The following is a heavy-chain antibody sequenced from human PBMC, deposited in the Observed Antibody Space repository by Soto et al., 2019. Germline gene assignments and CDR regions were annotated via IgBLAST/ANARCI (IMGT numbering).Heavy chain of an antibody. Sequence: EVQLVESGGGLVQPGRSLRLSCAASGFTFDDYAMHWVRQAPGEGLEWVSGISWNSAIIGYAGSVKGRFTISRDNAKNSLYLEMNSLRAEDTAFYYCARASGGYEFSNDYFAFWGQGTLVTVSS. D-gene: IGHD3-10*01. CDR2: ISWNSAII. CDR3: ARASGGYEFSNDYFAF. J-gene: IGHJ4*02. V-gene: IGHV3-9*01. CDR1: GFTFDDYA.